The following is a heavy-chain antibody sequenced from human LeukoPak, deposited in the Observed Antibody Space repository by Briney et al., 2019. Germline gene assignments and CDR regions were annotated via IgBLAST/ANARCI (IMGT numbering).Heavy chain of an antibody. J-gene: IGHJ4*02. CDR3: TTAHYYDSSGYYSYYFDY. CDR1: GFTFSNAW. CDR2: IKSKTDGGTT. V-gene: IGHV3-15*01. D-gene: IGHD3-22*01. Sequence: GGSLRLSCAASGFTFSNAWMSWVRQAPGKGLEWVGRIKSKTDGGTTDYAAAVKGRFTISRDDTKSELYLRMNSLKTEDTAVYYCTTAHYYDSSGYYSYYFDYWGQGTLVTVSS.